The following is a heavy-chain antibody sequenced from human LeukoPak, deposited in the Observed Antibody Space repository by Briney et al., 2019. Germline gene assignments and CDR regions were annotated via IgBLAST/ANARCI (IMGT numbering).Heavy chain of an antibody. D-gene: IGHD3-10*01. CDR1: GFTYCSYA. CDR3: AKEGYSWFGEFPPAC. J-gene: IGHJ4*02. V-gene: IGHV3-23*01. Sequence: PGGSVRLSCAASGFTYCSYAKSWVRQAPGKGLEWVSAISGSGGSTYYADSVKGRFTISRDNSKNTLYLQMNSLRAEDTAVYYCAKEGYSWFGEFPPACWGQGTLVTVSS. CDR2: ISGSGGST.